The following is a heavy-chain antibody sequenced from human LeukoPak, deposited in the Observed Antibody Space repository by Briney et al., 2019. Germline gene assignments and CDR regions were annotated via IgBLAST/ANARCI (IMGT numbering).Heavy chain of an antibody. CDR1: GHTFTGYY. CDR3: AREVGATYYFDY. CDR2: ISAYNGNT. J-gene: IGHJ4*02. V-gene: IGHV1-18*04. Sequence: GASVKVSCKASGHTFTGYYMHWVRQAPGQGLEWMGWISAYNGNTNYAQKLQGRVTMTTDTSTSTAYMELRSLRSDDTAVYYCAREVGATYYFDYWGQGTLVTVSS. D-gene: IGHD1-26*01.